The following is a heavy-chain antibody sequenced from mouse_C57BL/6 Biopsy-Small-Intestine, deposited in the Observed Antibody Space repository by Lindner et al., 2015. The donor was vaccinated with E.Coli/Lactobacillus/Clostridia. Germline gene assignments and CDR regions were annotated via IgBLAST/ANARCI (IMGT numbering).Heavy chain of an antibody. D-gene: IGHD2-4*01. CDR2: ISAKNGDT. CDR1: GYTFNKYG. CDR3: ARDLTPLGILTDYWNLNGY. V-gene: IGHV1-84*02. J-gene: IGHJ4*01. Sequence: SVKVSCKASGYTFNKYGISWVRQAPGQGLEWMGWISAKNGDTKYIQKIEGRVTMTADTSTSTAYMELRSLSSDDTAVYYCARDLTPLGILTDYWNLNGYWGQGTLVTVST.